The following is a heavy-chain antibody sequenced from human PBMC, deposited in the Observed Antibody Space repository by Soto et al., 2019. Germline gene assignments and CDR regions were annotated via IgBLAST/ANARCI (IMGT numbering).Heavy chain of an antibody. CDR1: GYTLTELS. CDR3: ATAPRITMIVVVTPSFDY. J-gene: IGHJ4*02. V-gene: IGHV1-24*01. Sequence: GASVKVSCKVSGYTLTELSMHWVRQAPGKGLEWMGGFDPEDGETIYAQKFQGRVTMTEDTSTDTAYMELSSLRSEDTAVYYCATAPRITMIVVVTPSFDYWGQGTMVTVYS. D-gene: IGHD3-22*01. CDR2: FDPEDGET.